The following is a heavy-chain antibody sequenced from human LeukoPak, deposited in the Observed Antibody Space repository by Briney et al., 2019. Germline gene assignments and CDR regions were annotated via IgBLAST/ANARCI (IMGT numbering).Heavy chain of an antibody. CDR1: GFTVSSNY. J-gene: IGHJ4*02. D-gene: IGHD6-19*01. CDR3: AREWYSSGWWAFDY. CDR2: IYSGGST. V-gene: IGHV3-53*01. Sequence: PGGSLRPSCAASGFTVSSNYMSWVRQAPGKGLEWVSVIYSGGSTYYADSVKGRFTISRDNSKNTLYLQMNSLRAEDTAVYYCAREWYSSGWWAFDYWGQGTLVTVSS.